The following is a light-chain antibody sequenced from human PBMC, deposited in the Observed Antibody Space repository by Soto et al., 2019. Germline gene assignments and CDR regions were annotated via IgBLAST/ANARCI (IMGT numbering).Light chain of an antibody. CDR3: SSYAGRTLYV. J-gene: IGLJ1*01. V-gene: IGLV2-8*01. Sequence: QSALTHPRPTSRSPGQSVTLSCTGTSRDVGGYDYVSWYQQRPGKAPKLLIHEVTKRPSGVPDRFSGSKSGNTASLTVSGLQAEDEADYYCSSYAGRTLYVFGTGTKVTVL. CDR1: SRDVGGYDY. CDR2: EVT.